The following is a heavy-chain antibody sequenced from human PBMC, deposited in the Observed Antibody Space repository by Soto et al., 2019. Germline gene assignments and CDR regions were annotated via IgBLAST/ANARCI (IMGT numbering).Heavy chain of an antibody. V-gene: IGHV4-30-2*01. CDR1: GGSISSGGYS. Sequence: QLQLQESGSGLVKPSQTLSLTCAVSGGSISSGGYSWSWIRQPPGKGLEWIGYIYHSGSTYYNPPLKSRVTISVDRSKNQFSLKLSSVTAADTAVYYCARGAPDTAMEYYFDYWGQGTLVTVSS. CDR2: IYHSGST. CDR3: ARGAPDTAMEYYFDY. D-gene: IGHD5-18*01. J-gene: IGHJ4*02.